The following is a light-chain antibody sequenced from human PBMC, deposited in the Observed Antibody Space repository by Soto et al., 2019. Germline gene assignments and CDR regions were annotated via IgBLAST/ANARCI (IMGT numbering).Light chain of an antibody. CDR3: QQSYTTPYT. Sequence: DIQMTQSPSSLSASVGDRVTITCRASQSISSYLNWYQQKPGKAPKLLIYAASTLQSVVPSRFSGSGSGTEFTLTISSLQPEDFATYFCQQSYTTPYTFSQGTKVEIK. V-gene: IGKV1-39*01. CDR1: QSISSY. CDR2: AAS. J-gene: IGKJ2*01.